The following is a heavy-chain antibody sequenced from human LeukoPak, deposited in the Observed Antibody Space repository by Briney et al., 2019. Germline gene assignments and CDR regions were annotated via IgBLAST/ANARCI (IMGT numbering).Heavy chain of an antibody. V-gene: IGHV1-2*02. J-gene: IGHJ5*02. CDR2: INPNSGGT. Sequence: ASVKVSCKASGYSFTDYYMHWVRQAPGQGLEWMGWINPNSGGTSSAQKFQGRVTMTRDTSISTVYMEVSWLTSDDTAIYYCARADRLHGGPYLIGPWGQGALVTVSS. D-gene: IGHD2-21*01. CDR1: GYSFTDYY. CDR3: ARADRLHGGPYLIGP.